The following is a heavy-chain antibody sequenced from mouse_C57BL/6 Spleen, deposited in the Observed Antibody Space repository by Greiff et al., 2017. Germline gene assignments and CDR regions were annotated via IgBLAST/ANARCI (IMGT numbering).Heavy chain of an antibody. V-gene: IGHV1-80*01. CDR1: GYAFSSYW. D-gene: IGHD1-1*01. CDR3: ARSEIATVVAGY. Sequence: QVQLQQSGAELVKPGASVKISCKASGYAFSSYWMNWVKQRPGKGLEWIGQIYPGDGDTNYNGKFKGKATLTADKSSSTAYMQLSSLTSEDSAVYFCARSEIATVVAGYWGQGTTLTVSS. J-gene: IGHJ2*01. CDR2: IYPGDGDT.